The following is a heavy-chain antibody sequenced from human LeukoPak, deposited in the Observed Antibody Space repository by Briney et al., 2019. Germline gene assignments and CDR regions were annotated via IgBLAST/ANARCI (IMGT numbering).Heavy chain of an antibody. CDR2: IIPIFGTA. Sequence: SVKVSCKASGGTFSSYAISWVRKAPGQGLEWMGGIIPIFGTAHYAQKFQGRVTITAAESTSTAYMELSSLRSEDTAVYYCARGPLQDIVVVVAATPVYYYGMDVWGQGTTVTASS. V-gene: IGHV1-69*13. CDR1: GGTFSSYA. J-gene: IGHJ6*02. CDR3: ARGPLQDIVVVVAATPVYYYGMDV. D-gene: IGHD2-15*01.